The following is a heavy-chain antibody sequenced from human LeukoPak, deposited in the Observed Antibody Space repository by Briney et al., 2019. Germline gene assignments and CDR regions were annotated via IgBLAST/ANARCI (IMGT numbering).Heavy chain of an antibody. CDR1: GGSFSGYY. J-gene: IGHJ4*02. CDR2: INHSGST. CDR3: ARGRRYYGSGSFLPFFDY. V-gene: IGHV4-34*01. D-gene: IGHD3-10*01. Sequence: SETLSLTCAVYGGSFSGYYWSWIRQPPGKGLEWIGEINHSGSTNYNPSLKSRVTISVDTSKNQFSLKLSSVTAADTAVYHCARGRRYYGSGSFLPFFDYWGQGTLVTVSS.